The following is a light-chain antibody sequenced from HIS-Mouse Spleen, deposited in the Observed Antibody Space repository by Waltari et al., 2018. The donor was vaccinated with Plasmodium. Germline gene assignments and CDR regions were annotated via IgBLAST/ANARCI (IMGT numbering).Light chain of an antibody. CDR3: LQDYNYPYT. CDR2: AAC. J-gene: IGKJ2*01. Sequence: AIQMTPSPSSLSASVGDRVTITCRASQGIRNDLGWYQQKPGKAPKLLIYAACSLQSGVPSRFSGSGSGTDFTLTISSLQPEDFATYYCLQDYNYPYTFGQGTKLEIK. V-gene: IGKV1-6*01. CDR1: QGIRND.